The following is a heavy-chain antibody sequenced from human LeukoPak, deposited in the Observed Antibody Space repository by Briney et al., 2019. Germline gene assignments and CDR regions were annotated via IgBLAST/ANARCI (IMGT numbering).Heavy chain of an antibody. V-gene: IGHV3-53*01. CDR1: GFTVSSNY. CDR2: IYSGGST. Sequence: GGSLRLSCAASGFTVSSNYMSWVRQAPGKGLEWVSVIYSGGSTYYADSVKGRFTISRDNSKNTLYLQMNSLRAEDTAVYYCAKDLMIAAAGLFDYWGQGTLVTVSS. CDR3: AKDLMIAAAGLFDY. J-gene: IGHJ4*02. D-gene: IGHD6-13*01.